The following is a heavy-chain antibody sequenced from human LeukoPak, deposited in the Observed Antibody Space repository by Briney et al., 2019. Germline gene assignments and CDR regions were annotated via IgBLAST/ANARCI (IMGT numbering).Heavy chain of an antibody. D-gene: IGHD2-15*01. CDR3: ARDGNCSGGSCYTGPFDY. CDR2: IYDSGST. Sequence: PSETLSLICTVSGGSISSSSYYWGWIRQSPGKGLEWIGSIYDSGSTYYNPSLKSRVTISVDTSKNQSSLKLSSVTAADTAVYYCARDGNCSGGSCYTGPFDYWGQGTLVTVSS. CDR1: GGSISSSSYY. J-gene: IGHJ4*02. V-gene: IGHV4-39*07.